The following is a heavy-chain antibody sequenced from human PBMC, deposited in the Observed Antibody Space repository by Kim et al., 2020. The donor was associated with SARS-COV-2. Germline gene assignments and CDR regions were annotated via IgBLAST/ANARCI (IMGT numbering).Heavy chain of an antibody. CDR1: GFTFDDYA. Sequence: GGSLRLSCAASGFTFDDYAMHWVRQAPGKGLEWVSGISWNSGSTGYADSVKGRFTISRDNAKNSLYLQMNSLRAEDTALYYCAKDYDSSGYYDYWGQGTLVTVSS. J-gene: IGHJ4*02. CDR3: AKDYDSSGYYDY. CDR2: ISWNSGST. D-gene: IGHD3-22*01. V-gene: IGHV3-9*01.